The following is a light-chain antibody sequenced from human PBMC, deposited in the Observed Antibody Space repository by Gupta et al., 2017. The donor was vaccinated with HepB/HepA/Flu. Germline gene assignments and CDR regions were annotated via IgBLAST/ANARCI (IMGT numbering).Light chain of an antibody. J-gene: IGLJ3*02. Sequence: QSALTQPASVSVSPGQSITISCTGTSSDVGGYKYVSWYQQRPGTAPKLMIYDVRDRPSGVSTRFSGSKSGNTASLTISGIQAEDAADYYCSSYTSSSTRVFGGGTKLTVL. CDR1: SSDVGGYKY. CDR3: SSYTSSSTRV. CDR2: DVR. V-gene: IGLV2-14*03.